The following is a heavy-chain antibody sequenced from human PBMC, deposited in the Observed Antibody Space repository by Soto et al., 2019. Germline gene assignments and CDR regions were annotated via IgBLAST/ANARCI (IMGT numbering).Heavy chain of an antibody. CDR1: GGSISSGGYY. D-gene: IGHD4-17*01. Sequence: QVQLQESGPGLVKPSQTLSLTCTVSGGSISSGGYYWSWIRQHPGKGLEWIGYIYYSGSTYYNPSLQSRVTISVDTSKNQFSLKLSAVTAADTAVYYCARVSCRNDYGDYVDYWGQGTLVTVSS. V-gene: IGHV4-31*03. J-gene: IGHJ4*02. CDR2: IYYSGST. CDR3: ARVSCRNDYGDYVDY.